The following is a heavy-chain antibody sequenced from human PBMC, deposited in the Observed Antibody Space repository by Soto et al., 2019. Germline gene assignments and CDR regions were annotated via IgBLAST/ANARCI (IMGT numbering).Heavy chain of an antibody. CDR1: GYTFTRNG. CDR3: ARDRGSSSRYEFDY. D-gene: IGHD6-13*01. Sequence: QVQLVQSGAEVKKPGASVKVSCKASGYTFTRNGISWVRQAPGQGREWMGWISTYNGNTNYAQKFQVRVTMTTDTSTTTADMELRSLRSDDTAVYYCARDRGSSSRYEFDYWGQGTLVTVSS. J-gene: IGHJ4*02. CDR2: ISTYNGNT. V-gene: IGHV1-18*01.